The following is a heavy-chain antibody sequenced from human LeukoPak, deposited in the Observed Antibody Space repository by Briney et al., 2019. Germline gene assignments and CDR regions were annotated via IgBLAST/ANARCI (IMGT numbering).Heavy chain of an antibody. Sequence: PGRSLRLSCAASGFTFRSYDMHWVHQAPGKGLEWVAVIWYDGSNKYYADSVKGRFTISRDNSKNTLYLQMNSLRAEDTAVYYCASPSGSQYGMDVWGQGTTVTVSS. V-gene: IGHV3-33*01. J-gene: IGHJ6*02. CDR2: IWYDGSNK. D-gene: IGHD1-26*01. CDR1: GFTFRSYD. CDR3: ASPSGSQYGMDV.